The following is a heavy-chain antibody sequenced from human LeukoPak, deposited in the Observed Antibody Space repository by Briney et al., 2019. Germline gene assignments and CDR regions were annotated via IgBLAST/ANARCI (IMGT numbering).Heavy chain of an antibody. V-gene: IGHV3-48*02. Sequence: GGSLRLSCAASGFPFSPYAMSWVRQAPGKGLEWVAYISTSSSMNYADSVRGRFTISRDNAKNSLYLQLNSLRDEDAAVYYCARPRVGNYFDYWGQGTLVTVSS. CDR1: GFPFSPYA. CDR2: ISTSSSM. J-gene: IGHJ4*02. CDR3: ARPRVGNYFDY. D-gene: IGHD3-10*01.